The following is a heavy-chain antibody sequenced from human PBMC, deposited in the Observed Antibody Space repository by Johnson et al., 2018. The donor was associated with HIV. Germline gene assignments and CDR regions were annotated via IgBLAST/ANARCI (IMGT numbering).Heavy chain of an antibody. CDR2: IFSGVSP. CDR1: GFTFSSYA. D-gene: IGHD3-16*01. J-gene: IGHJ3*02. Sequence: VQLVESGGGLVQPGGSLRLSCAASGFTFSSYAMSWVRQAPGKGLEWVPVIFSGVSPYYADSLKGRFTISRDNSKNTLYLQMNSLRAEDTAVYYCARGLTGEQVDIWGQGTMVTVSS. CDR3: ARGLTGEQVDI. V-gene: IGHV3-66*01.